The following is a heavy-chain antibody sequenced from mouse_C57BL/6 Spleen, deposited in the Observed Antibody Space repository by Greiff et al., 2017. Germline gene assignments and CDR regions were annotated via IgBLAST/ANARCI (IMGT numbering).Heavy chain of an antibody. V-gene: IGHV1-39*01. Sequence: EVKVVESGPELVKPGASVKISCKASGYSFTDYNMNWVKQSNGKSLEWIGVINPNYGTTSYNQKFKGKATLTVDQSSSTAYMQLNSLTSEDSAVYYCARENFLTTVVERAMDYWGQGTSVTVSS. CDR3: ARENFLTTVVERAMDY. CDR1: GYSFTDYN. CDR2: INPNYGTT. J-gene: IGHJ4*01. D-gene: IGHD1-1*01.